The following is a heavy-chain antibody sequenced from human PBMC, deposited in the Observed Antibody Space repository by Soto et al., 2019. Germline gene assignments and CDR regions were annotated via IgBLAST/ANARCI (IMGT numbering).Heavy chain of an antibody. V-gene: IGHV1-18*04. CDR1: GYTFTSYG. Sequence: QVQLVQSGAEVKKPGASVKVSCKASGYTFTSYGISWVRQAPGQGLEWMGWISAYNGNTNYAQKLQGRVTMTTDTSTSTVYMELRSLRSDDTAVYYCARVIAVAGTYYYGMDVWGQGTTVTVSS. CDR2: ISAYNGNT. J-gene: IGHJ6*02. CDR3: ARVIAVAGTYYYGMDV. D-gene: IGHD6-19*01.